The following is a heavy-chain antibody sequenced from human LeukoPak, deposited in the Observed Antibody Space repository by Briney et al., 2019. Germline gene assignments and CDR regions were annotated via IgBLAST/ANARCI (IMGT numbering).Heavy chain of an antibody. CDR3: ARGRGPPNSNRDFYYYYYMDV. D-gene: IGHD6-13*01. V-gene: IGHV1-3*03. J-gene: IGHJ6*03. Sequence: ASVKVSCKASGYTFTNYAIHWVRQAPGQRFEWMGWINAANGHTKYSQEFQDRITITRDTLATTAYMELSNLRSEDVALYYCARGRGPPNSNRDFYYYYYMDVWGTGTTVTVSS. CDR2: INAANGHT. CDR1: GYTFTNYA.